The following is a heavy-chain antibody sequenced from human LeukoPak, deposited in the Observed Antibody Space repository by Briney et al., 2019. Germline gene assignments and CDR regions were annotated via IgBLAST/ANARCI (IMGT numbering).Heavy chain of an antibody. CDR2: IIPIFGTA. D-gene: IGHD3-22*01. CDR3: ARDHPNYYDSSGYQDQLGAFDI. Sequence: SVKVSCKASGGTFSSYAISWVRQAPGQGLEWKGGIIPIFGTANYAQKFQGRVTITADESTSTAYMELSSLRSEDTAVYYCARDHPNYYDSSGYQDQLGAFDIWGQGTMVTVSS. CDR1: GGTFSSYA. V-gene: IGHV1-69*01. J-gene: IGHJ3*02.